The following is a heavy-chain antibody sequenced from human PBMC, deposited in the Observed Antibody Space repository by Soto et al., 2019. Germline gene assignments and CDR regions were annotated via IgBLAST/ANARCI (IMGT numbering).Heavy chain of an antibody. J-gene: IGHJ4*02. CDR3: AKVGGSVVVVPAAPYDY. V-gene: IGHV3-30*18. CDR2: ISYDGSNK. D-gene: IGHD2-2*01. Sequence: GGSLRLSCAASGFTFSSYGMHWVRQAPGKGLEWVAVISYDGSNKYYADSVKGRFTISRDNSKNTLYLQMNSLRAEDTAVYYCAKVGGSVVVVPAAPYDYWGQGTLVTVSS. CDR1: GFTFSSYG.